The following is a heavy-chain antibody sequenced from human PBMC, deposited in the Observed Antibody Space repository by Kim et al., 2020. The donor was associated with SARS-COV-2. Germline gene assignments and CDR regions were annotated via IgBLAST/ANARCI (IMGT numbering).Heavy chain of an antibody. V-gene: IGHV3-23*01. CDR2: ISGSGGST. CDR1: GFTFSSYA. J-gene: IGHJ4*02. Sequence: GGSLRLSCAASGFTFSSYAMSWVRQAPGKGLEWVSAISGSGGSTYYADSVKGRFTISRDNSKNTLYLQMNSLRAEDTAVYYCAKDGGELVSLWRLEGDYFDYWGQGTLVTVSS. CDR3: AKDGGELVSLWRLEGDYFDY. D-gene: IGHD3-16*01.